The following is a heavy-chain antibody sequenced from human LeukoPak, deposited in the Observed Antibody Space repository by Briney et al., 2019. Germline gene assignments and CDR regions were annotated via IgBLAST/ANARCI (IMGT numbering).Heavy chain of an antibody. J-gene: IGHJ6*02. CDR2: INHSGST. D-gene: IGHD1-26*01. V-gene: IGHV4-34*01. CDR3: ARPGATDNQYYYYYGMDV. CDR1: GFTVSSNY. Sequence: GSLRLSCAASGFTVSSNYMSWVRQAPGKGLEWIGEINHSGSTNYNPSLKSRVTILVDTSENQFSLKLSSVTAADTAVYYCARPGATDNQYYYYYGMDVWGQGTTVTVSS.